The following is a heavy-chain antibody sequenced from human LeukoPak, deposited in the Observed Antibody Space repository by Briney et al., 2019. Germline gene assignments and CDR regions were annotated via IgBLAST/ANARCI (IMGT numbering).Heavy chain of an antibody. D-gene: IGHD3-9*01. Sequence: ASVKVSCKASGYTSTTYGISWVRQAPGQGLEWMGWTYNSYTHYAQTLRDRLTMTTDTSTSTSYMELRSLKSDDTAVYYCARALAQGGSFDLYYFDSWGQGSLVTVSS. J-gene: IGHJ4*02. CDR1: GYTSTTYG. CDR3: ARALAQGGSFDLYYFDS. V-gene: IGHV1-18*01. CDR2: TYNSYT.